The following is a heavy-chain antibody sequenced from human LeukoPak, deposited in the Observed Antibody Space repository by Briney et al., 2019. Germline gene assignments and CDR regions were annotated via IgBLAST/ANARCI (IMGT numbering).Heavy chain of an antibody. Sequence: PGGSLRLSCAASGFTFSSYAMSWVRQAPGKGLEWVSAISGSGGSTYYADSVKGRFTISRDNSKNTLYLQMDGLRAEDTAVYYCARESTDYGGNVGWFDPWGQGTLVTVSS. J-gene: IGHJ5*02. CDR3: ARESTDYGGNVGWFDP. CDR1: GFTFSSYA. CDR2: ISGSGGST. V-gene: IGHV3-23*01. D-gene: IGHD4-23*01.